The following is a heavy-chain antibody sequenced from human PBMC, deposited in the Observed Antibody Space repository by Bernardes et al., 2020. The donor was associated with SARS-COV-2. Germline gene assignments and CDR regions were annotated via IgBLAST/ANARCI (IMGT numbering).Heavy chain of an antibody. CDR3: AKAGAAITNSYYYYAMDV. J-gene: IGHJ6*02. CDR1: GISFSNYA. V-gene: IGHV3-23*01. D-gene: IGHD3-10*01. Sequence: GGSLRLSCTASGISFSNYAMSWVRQAPGKGLEWVSAISNSGGRTYYGDSVKGRFTISRDNSKNTVYLQMDRLRADDTALYYCAKAGAAITNSYYYYAMDVWGQGTTVSVSS. CDR2: ISNSGGRT.